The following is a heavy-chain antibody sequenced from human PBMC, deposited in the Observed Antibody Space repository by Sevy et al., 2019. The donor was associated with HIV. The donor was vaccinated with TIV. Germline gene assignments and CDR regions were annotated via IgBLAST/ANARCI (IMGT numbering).Heavy chain of an antibody. CDR2: INPSGGST. Sequence: ASVKVSCKASGYTFTSYYMHWVRQAPGQGLEWMGIINPSGGSTSYAQKFQGRVTMTRDTSTGTVYMELSSLRSEDTAVYYCARASVGATGTNWFDPWGQGTLVTVSS. CDR3: ARASVGATGTNWFDP. CDR1: GYTFTSYY. D-gene: IGHD1-26*01. V-gene: IGHV1-46*01. J-gene: IGHJ5*02.